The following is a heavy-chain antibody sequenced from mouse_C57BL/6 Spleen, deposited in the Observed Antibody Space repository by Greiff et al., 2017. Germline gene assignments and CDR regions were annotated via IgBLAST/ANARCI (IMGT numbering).Heavy chain of an antibody. CDR3: ARRYDYDGGFAY. Sequence: QVQLQQPGAELVKPGASVKMSCKASGYTFTSYWITWVKQRPGQGLEWIGDIYPGSGSTNYNEKFKSKATLTVDPSSSTADMQLSSLTSEDAAVDYWARRYDYDGGFAYWGQGTLVTVSA. CDR1: GYTFTSYW. D-gene: IGHD2-4*01. J-gene: IGHJ3*01. V-gene: IGHV1-55*01. CDR2: IYPGSGST.